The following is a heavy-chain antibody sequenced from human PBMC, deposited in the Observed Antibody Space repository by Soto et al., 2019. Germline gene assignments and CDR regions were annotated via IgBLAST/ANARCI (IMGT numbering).Heavy chain of an antibody. CDR1: GGSFSGYY. CDR2: INHSGST. D-gene: IGHD3-22*01. Sequence: QVQLQQWGAGLLKPSETLSLTCAVYGGSFSGYYWSWIRQPPGKGLEWIGEINHSGSTNYNTSLKSRVTIAVGPSKNQFSLKLSSVTAADTAVYYCARGHRGPYYYESSGSHFIDCWGQGTLVTVSS. CDR3: ARGHRGPYYYESSGSHFIDC. V-gene: IGHV4-34*01. J-gene: IGHJ4*02.